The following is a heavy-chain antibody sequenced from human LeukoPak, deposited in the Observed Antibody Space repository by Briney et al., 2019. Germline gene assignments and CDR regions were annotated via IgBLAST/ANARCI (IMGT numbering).Heavy chain of an antibody. D-gene: IGHD3-10*01. CDR1: GFTFSSYG. Sequence: GGSLRLSCAASGFTFSSYGMHWVRQAPGKGLEWMAVISYDGSNKYYTDSVKGRFTISRDNSKNTLYLQMNSLRAEDTAVYYCATLWFGELPDYWGQGTLVTVSS. V-gene: IGHV3-30*03. J-gene: IGHJ4*02. CDR2: ISYDGSNK. CDR3: ATLWFGELPDY.